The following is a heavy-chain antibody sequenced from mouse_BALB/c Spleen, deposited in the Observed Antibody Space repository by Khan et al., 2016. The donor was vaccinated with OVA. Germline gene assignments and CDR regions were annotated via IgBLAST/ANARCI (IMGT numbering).Heavy chain of an antibody. Sequence: VELVESGPGLVAPSQSLSITCTVSGFSLTDYAVSWIRQPPGKGLEWLGVIWVSGSKYYNSVLKPRLSISKDNSKSQVFLKMNSLQTDDTAMYFCARDPPYYSMDNWGQGTSVTVSS. CDR1: GFSLTDYA. CDR3: ARDPPYYSMDN. J-gene: IGHJ4*01. V-gene: IGHV2-6-5*01. CDR2: IWVSGSK.